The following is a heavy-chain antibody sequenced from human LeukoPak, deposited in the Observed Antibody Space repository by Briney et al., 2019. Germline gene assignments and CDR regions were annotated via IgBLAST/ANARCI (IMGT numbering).Heavy chain of an antibody. J-gene: IGHJ4*02. CDR2: INPNSGGT. V-gene: IGHV1-2*02. CDR3: AIDSSGWYSLDY. CDR1: GYTFTGYY. D-gene: IGHD6-19*01. Sequence: ASVKVPCKASGYTFTGYYMHWVRQAPGQGLEWMGWINPNSGGTNYAQKFQGRVTMARDTSISTAYMELSRLRSDDTAVYYCAIDSSGWYSLDYWGQGTLVTVSS.